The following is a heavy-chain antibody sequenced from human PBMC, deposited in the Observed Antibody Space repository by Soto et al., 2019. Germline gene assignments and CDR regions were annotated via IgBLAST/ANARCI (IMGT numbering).Heavy chain of an antibody. Sequence: SETLSLTCAVYGGSFSGYYWSWIRQPPGKGLEWIGEINHSGSTNYNPSLKSRVTISVDTSKNQFSLKLSSVTAADTAVYYCAGTVVRYYYYYYGMDVWGQGTTVTVSS. D-gene: IGHD3-10*01. V-gene: IGHV4-34*01. J-gene: IGHJ6*02. CDR2: INHSGST. CDR3: AGTVVRYYYYYYGMDV. CDR1: GGSFSGYY.